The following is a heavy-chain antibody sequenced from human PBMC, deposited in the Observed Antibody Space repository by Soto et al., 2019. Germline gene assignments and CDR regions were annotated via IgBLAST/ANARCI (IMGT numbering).Heavy chain of an antibody. CDR3: AADPYCGGDCYFDY. Sequence: SVKVSCKASEFTFFTSAIQWVRQARGQRLEWMGWIVVGSGNTNYAQKFHERVTISRDMSTNTAYMELTSLRSEDTAVYYCAADPYCGGDCYFDYWGHGTMVTVYS. CDR2: IVVGSGNT. D-gene: IGHD2-21*02. J-gene: IGHJ4*01. V-gene: IGHV1-58*02. CDR1: EFTFFTSA.